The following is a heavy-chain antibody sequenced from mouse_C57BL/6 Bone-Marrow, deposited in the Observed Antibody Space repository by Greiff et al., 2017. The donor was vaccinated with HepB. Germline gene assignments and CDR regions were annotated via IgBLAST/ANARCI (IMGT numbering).Heavy chain of an antibody. J-gene: IGHJ1*03. CDR2: INPNNGGT. V-gene: IGHV1-18*01. CDR3: ARRDYYGSGNFDV. Sequence: EVQLQQSGPELVKPGASVKIPCKASGYTFTDYNMDWVKQSHGKSLEWIGDINPNNGGTIYNQKFKGKATLTVDKSSSTAYMELRSLTSEDTAVYYSARRDYYGSGNFDVWGTGTTVTVSS. D-gene: IGHD1-1*01. CDR1: GYTFTDYN.